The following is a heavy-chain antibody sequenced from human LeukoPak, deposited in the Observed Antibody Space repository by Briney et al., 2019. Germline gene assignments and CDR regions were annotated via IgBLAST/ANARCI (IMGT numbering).Heavy chain of an antibody. J-gene: IGHJ5*02. CDR1: GFIFSNYA. Sequence: GGSLRLSCAASGFIFSNYAMMWVRQAPGKGLEWVSSVTGSGGGTFYADSVKGRFTISRDNSQNTLYLQMNSLGAEDTAVYYCAKGAASALVDWFDPWGQGTLVIVSS. V-gene: IGHV3-23*01. CDR3: AKGAASALVDWFDP. CDR2: VTGSGGGT. D-gene: IGHD6-25*01.